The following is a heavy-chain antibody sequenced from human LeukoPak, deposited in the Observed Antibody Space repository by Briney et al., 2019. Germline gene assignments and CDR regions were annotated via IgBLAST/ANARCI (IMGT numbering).Heavy chain of an antibody. D-gene: IGHD4-17*01. V-gene: IGHV3-48*01. CDR3: AGYGVYPY. CDR1: GFTVNTYD. CDR2: FGSSGTI. Sequence: GGSLRLSCAASGFTVNTYDMHWVRQAPGEGPEWIAYFGSSGTIYYADSVRGRFTISRDNAKNSLFLQMNSLRVDDTAIYYCAGYGVYPYWGQRTPVTVSS. J-gene: IGHJ4*02.